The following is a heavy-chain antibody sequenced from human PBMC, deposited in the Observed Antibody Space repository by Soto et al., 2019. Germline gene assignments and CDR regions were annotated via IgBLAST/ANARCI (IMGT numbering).Heavy chain of an antibody. D-gene: IGHD6-13*01. J-gene: IGHJ5*02. CDR3: VGEAASIAAAVPWCER. CDR2: IYYSGST. CDR1: GGSISSYY. Sequence: SETLSLTCTVSGGSISSYYWSWIRQPPGKGLEWIGYIYYSGSTNYNPSLKSRVTISVDTSKNQFSLKLSSVTAADTAVYYCVGEAASIAAAVPWCERWGQGTRGTVS. V-gene: IGHV4-59*01.